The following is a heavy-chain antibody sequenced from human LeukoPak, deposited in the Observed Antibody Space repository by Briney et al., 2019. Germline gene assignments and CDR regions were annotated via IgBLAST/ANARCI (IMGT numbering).Heavy chain of an antibody. CDR2: MNPNSGNT. D-gene: IGHD2-2*02. Sequence: ASVKVSCKASGYTFTSYDINWVRQAPGQGLEWMGWMNPNSGNTGYAQKFQGRVTMTRNTSISTAYMELSSLRSEDTAVYYCAREGGYCSSTSCYTDYYYYYGMDVWGQGTTVTVSS. CDR1: GYTFTSYD. V-gene: IGHV1-8*01. J-gene: IGHJ6*02. CDR3: AREGGYCSSTSCYTDYYYYYGMDV.